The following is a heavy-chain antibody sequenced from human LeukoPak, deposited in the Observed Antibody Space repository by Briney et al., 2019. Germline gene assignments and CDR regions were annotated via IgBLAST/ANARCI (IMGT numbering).Heavy chain of an antibody. J-gene: IGHJ6*02. D-gene: IGHD6-25*01. V-gene: IGHV4-59*12. CDR2: IYDGVST. CDR1: GDSISSYY. Sequence: SETLSLTCTVSGDSISSYYWSWIRQPPGKGLEWIGYIYDGVSTYYNPSLKSRVTISVDTSKNQFSLKLSSVTAADTAVYYCARDIFSRRPKYYYYGMDVWGQGTTVTVSS. CDR3: ARDIFSRRPKYYYYGMDV.